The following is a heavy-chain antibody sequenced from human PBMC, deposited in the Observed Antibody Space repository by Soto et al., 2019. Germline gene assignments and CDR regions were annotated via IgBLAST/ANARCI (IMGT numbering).Heavy chain of an antibody. CDR3: ARGFPVYSYYYYLDV. CDR2: IDHSGST. V-gene: IGHV4-34*01. CDR1: SGSLIGYS. Sequence: VQLQQWGAGLLKPSETLSLTCAVYSGSLIGYSWHWIRQPPGKGLEWLGEIDHSGSTKYNPSLKDRVTFSVDTHKNQFALNLTSVTAANTAVYYCARGFPVYSYYYYLDVWAKRTTVNVTS. D-gene: IGHD1-20*01. J-gene: IGHJ6*03.